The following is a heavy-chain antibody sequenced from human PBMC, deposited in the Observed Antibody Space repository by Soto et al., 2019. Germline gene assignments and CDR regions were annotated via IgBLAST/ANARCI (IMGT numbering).Heavy chain of an antibody. CDR1: GFTFSTYA. CDR3: AKTGPGGRCGGICYPDC. D-gene: IGHD2-15*01. J-gene: IGHJ4*02. V-gene: IGHV3-30*18. CDR2: ISYDSTNK. Sequence: QVHLVESGGGVVQPGQSLRLSCAASGFTFSTYAMHWLRQAPGKGLEWVAIISYDSTNKFYADSVKGRFTISRDNSKNMLYLQMNSLRPEDTAVYYCAKTGPGGRCGGICYPDCWGQGTLVTVSS.